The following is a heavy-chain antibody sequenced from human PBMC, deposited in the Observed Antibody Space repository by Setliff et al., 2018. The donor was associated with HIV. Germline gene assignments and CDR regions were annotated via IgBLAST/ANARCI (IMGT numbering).Heavy chain of an antibody. CDR1: GLPFYNYW. J-gene: IGHJ5*02. Sequence: GGSLRLSCVASGLPFYNYWMTWLRRAPGRGLEWVANIKQDGSDMHYIESVKGRFTIFRDNAKNSVFLQMNSLRAEDTGVYYCATRLSGSYIPNWFDPWGQGTLVTVSS. V-gene: IGHV3-7*01. CDR3: ATRLSGSYIPNWFDP. D-gene: IGHD1-26*01. CDR2: IKQDGSDM.